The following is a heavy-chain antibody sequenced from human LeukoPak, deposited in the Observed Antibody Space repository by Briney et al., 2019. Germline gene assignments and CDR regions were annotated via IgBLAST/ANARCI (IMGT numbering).Heavy chain of an antibody. CDR1: GFTFSGYA. CDR3: ARSKSDYFDY. Sequence: GGSLRLSCAASGFTFSGYAMGWVRQAPGKGLKWVSNIRGNDGGTYYADSVKGRFTIPRDTSKNTLYLQMNSLRAEDTAVYYCARSKSDYFDYWGQGTLVTVSS. CDR2: IRGNDGGT. J-gene: IGHJ4*02. V-gene: IGHV3-23*01.